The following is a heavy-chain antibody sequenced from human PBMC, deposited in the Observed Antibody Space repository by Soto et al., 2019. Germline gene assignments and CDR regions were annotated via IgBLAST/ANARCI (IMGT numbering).Heavy chain of an antibody. CDR2: ISNDGTTT. V-gene: IGHV3-74*03. CDR1: GFTFSSYW. CDR3: ARDRGRHVDI. J-gene: IGHJ3*02. Sequence: ELQLVEAGGGLVQPGGSLSLSCAAYGFTFSSYWMEWVRQSPGEGLVWVSQISNDGTTTEYADFVKGRFTVSRDNAKNTVHLQMNSLRAEDTAVYYCARDRGRHVDIWGQVTVVTVSS.